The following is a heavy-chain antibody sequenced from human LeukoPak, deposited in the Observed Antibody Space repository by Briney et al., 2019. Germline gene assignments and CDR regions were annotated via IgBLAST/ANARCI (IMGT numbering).Heavy chain of an antibody. J-gene: IGHJ5*02. CDR3: ARVGASKLWFGELFPREPWFDP. V-gene: IGHV3-48*03. CDR2: ISSSGSTI. Sequence: GGSLRLSCAASGFTFSSYEMNWVRQAPGKGLEWVSYISSSGSTIYYADSVKGRFTISRDNAKNSLYLQMNSLRAEDTAVYYCARVGASKLWFGELFPREPWFDPWGQGTLVTVSS. CDR1: GFTFSSYE. D-gene: IGHD3-10*01.